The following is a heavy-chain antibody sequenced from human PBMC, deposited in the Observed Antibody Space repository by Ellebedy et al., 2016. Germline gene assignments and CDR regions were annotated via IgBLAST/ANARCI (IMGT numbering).Heavy chain of an antibody. Sequence: GESLKISXAASRFTFNNYAMNWVRQAPGKGLEWVSSISGSGDNTYYVDSVRGRFTISRDNSKNTLHLQMSGLTAEDTALYYCAKSGGTVDYLLFQFDYWGQGTLVTVSS. CDR1: RFTFNNYA. CDR2: ISGSGDNT. J-gene: IGHJ4*02. CDR3: AKSGGTVDYLLFQFDY. D-gene: IGHD3/OR15-3a*01. V-gene: IGHV3-23*01.